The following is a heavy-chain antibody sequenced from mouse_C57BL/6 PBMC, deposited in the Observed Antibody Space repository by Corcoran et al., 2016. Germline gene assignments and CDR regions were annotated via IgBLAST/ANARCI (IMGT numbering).Heavy chain of an antibody. CDR2: INTYSGVP. Sequence: QIQLVQPGPELKKPGETVKISCKASGYTFTTYGMSWVKQAPGKGLKWMGWINTYSGVPTYADDFKGRFAFSLETSASTAYLQINNLKNEDTATYFCARSPTTVVRYYFDYWGQGTTLTVSS. D-gene: IGHD1-1*01. J-gene: IGHJ2*01. CDR1: GYTFTTYG. V-gene: IGHV9-3*01. CDR3: ARSPTTVVRYYFDY.